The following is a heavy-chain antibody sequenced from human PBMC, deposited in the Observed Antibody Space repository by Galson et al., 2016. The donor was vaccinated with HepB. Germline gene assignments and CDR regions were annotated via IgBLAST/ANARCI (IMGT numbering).Heavy chain of an antibody. D-gene: IGHD6-13*01. J-gene: IGHJ4*02. CDR1: GPTFSGYG. CDR3: ARDRGIPLLRY. Sequence: SLRLSCAASGPTFSGYGMNWVRQAPGQGLEWVAYISGGGTYIYYADSVKGRFTISRDSAKGSVFLQMNSLRGEDTAVYYCARDRGIPLLRYWGQGNLVTVTS. V-gene: IGHV3-21*01. CDR2: ISGGGTYI.